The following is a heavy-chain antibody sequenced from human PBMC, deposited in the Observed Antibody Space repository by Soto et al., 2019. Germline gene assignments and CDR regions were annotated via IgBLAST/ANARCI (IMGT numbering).Heavy chain of an antibody. CDR3: ERDLRGGSDPY. D-gene: IGHD3-10*01. CDR2: INHSGST. Sequence: QVQLQQWGAGLLKPSETLSLTCAVYGGSFSGYYWSWIRQPPGKGLEWIGEINHSGSTNYNPSLKSRVTISVDTSKNQFSLKLSSVTAADTAVYYCERDLRGGSDPYWGQGTLVTVSS. V-gene: IGHV4-34*01. CDR1: GGSFSGYY. J-gene: IGHJ4*02.